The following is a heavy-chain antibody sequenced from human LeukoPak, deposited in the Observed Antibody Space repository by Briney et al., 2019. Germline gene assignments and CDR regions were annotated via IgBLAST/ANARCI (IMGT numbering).Heavy chain of an antibody. J-gene: IGHJ4*02. CDR1: GGSFSDYY. CDR2: INHSGST. Sequence: PSETLSLTCAVYGGSFSDYYWSWIRQPPGKGLEWIGEINHSGSTNYNPSLKSRVTISVDTSKNQFSLKLSSVTAADTAVYYCAREGQQPYWGQGTLVTVSS. CDR3: AREGQQPY. D-gene: IGHD6-13*01. V-gene: IGHV4-34*01.